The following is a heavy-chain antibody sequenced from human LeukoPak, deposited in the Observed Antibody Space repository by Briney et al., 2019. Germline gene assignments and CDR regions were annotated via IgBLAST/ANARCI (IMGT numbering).Heavy chain of an antibody. Sequence: PGGSLRLSCAASGCSFSTYWMTWVRQAPGKGLEWVANIKQDGSAKYYVDSLRGRVRISRVNGKNSLFLLINSLSADDTAVYCCSKCPYESTGHFSVPSHLDYWRQGTLVTVSS. D-gene: IGHD3-22*01. CDR2: IKQDGSAK. CDR1: GCSFSTYW. V-gene: IGHV3-7*01. CDR3: SKCPYESTGHFSVPSHLDY. J-gene: IGHJ4*02.